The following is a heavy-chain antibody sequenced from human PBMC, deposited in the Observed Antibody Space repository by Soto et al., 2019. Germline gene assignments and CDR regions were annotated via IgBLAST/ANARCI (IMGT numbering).Heavy chain of an antibody. J-gene: IGHJ4*02. D-gene: IGHD3-10*01. CDR1: GYTFIYFW. CDR2: IYPGASDI. V-gene: IGHV5-51*01. Sequence: TGESLKISCQASGYTFIYFWVAWVRQVPGKGLEWMGVIYPGASDIRYSPSFEGHVTISAAKSTNTAYLQWSSLEAADTAIYYCARQGTSRGSDYAAFDFWGPGTLVTVSS. CDR3: ARQGTSRGSDYAAFDF.